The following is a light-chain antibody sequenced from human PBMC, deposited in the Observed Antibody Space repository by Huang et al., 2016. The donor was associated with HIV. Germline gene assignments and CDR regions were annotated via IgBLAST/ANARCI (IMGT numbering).Light chain of an antibody. J-gene: IGKJ1*01. CDR1: QSLLHSNGYNY. CDR3: MQALQTPWT. V-gene: IGKV2-28*01. Sequence: DIVMTQSPFSLPVTPGEPASISCRSSQSLLHSNGYNYLNWYLQKPGQSPQLLIYLGSNRASGVPDRCSGSGSGTDFTLKISRVEAEDVGVYYCMQALQTPWTFGQGTKVEIK. CDR2: LGS.